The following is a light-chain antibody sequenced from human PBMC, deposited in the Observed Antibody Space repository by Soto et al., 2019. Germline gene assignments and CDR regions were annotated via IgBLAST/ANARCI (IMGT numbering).Light chain of an antibody. V-gene: IGKV1-5*03. Sequence: DIQMTQSPSTLSASVGDRVTITCRASQSISSWLAWYQQKPGKAPKLLIYKASSLESGVPSRLSGSGSGTEFTLTISSLQPDDFATYYCQQYNSYSRTCGQGTKGEIK. CDR2: KAS. CDR3: QQYNSYSRT. J-gene: IGKJ1*01. CDR1: QSISSW.